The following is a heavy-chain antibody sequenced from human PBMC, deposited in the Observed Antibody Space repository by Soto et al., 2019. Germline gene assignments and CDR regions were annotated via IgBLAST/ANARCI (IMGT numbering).Heavy chain of an antibody. D-gene: IGHD1-26*01. Sequence: QVQLVESGGGVVQPGRSLRLSCAASGFTFSSYAMHWVRQAPGKGLEWVAVISYDGSNKYYADSVKGRFTISRDNSKNTLYLQMNSLRAEDTAVYYCARVPTIYSGSYYYYYGMDVWGQGTTVTVSS. CDR1: GFTFSSYA. CDR3: ARVPTIYSGSYYYYYGMDV. J-gene: IGHJ6*02. V-gene: IGHV3-30-3*01. CDR2: ISYDGSNK.